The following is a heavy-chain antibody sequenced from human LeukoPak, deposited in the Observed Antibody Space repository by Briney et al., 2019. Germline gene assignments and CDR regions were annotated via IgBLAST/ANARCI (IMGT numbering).Heavy chain of an antibody. CDR3: ARGSRRQQWLAQRRFDP. D-gene: IGHD6-19*01. CDR2: INPNSGGT. J-gene: IGHJ5*02. CDR1: GYTFTGYY. Sequence: GASVKVSCKASGYTFTGYYMHWVRQAPGQGLEWMGWINPNSGGTNYAQKFQGRVTMTRNTSISTAYMELSSLRSEDTAVYYCARGSRRQQWLAQRRFDPWGQGTLVTVSS. V-gene: IGHV1-2*02.